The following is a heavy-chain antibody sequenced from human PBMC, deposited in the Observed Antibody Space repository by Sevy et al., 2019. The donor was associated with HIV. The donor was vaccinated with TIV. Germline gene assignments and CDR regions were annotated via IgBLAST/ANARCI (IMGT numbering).Heavy chain of an antibody. CDR1: GYTLTKLG. V-gene: IGHV1-24*01. CDR3: ATTKDYYESSGSPFDY. Sequence: ASVKVSCKVSGYTLTKLGMHWVRQAPGKGLEWMGSFDPEDGETIYAQKFQGRLTMTEDTSTDTAYMDLSSLRSEDTAVYFCATTKDYYESSGSPFDYWGQGTVVTVS. D-gene: IGHD3-22*01. CDR2: FDPEDGET. J-gene: IGHJ4*02.